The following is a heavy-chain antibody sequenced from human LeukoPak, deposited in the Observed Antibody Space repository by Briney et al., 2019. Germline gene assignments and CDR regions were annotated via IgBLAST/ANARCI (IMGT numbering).Heavy chain of an antibody. CDR3: VKDLWPAGNRGGYYSPFDY. D-gene: IGHD3-3*01. V-gene: IGHV3-23*01. CDR2: ISKSGDAT. J-gene: IGHJ4*02. Sequence: GGSLRLSCAASGFTFSGHAMCSVRQAPREGLEWVSAISKSGDATKYADSVRGRFTISRDNSKNTVHLQLNSLRAADTAVYYCVKDLWPAGNRGGYYSPFDYWGQGTLVTVSS. CDR1: GFTFSGHA.